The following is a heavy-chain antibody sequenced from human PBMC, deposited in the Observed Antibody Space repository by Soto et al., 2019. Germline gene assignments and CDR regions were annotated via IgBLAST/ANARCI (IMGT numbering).Heavy chain of an antibody. Sequence: QVQLVESGGGVVQPGRSVRLSCAASGFSFSYYAMHWVRQAPGKGLEWVAVIAYDSSKKYYADSVKGRFTISRDNSKNTLYLQMNSLRDDGTAVYYCASPYCSGGSCYLTEYFQYWGQGTLVTVSS. CDR1: GFSFSYYA. J-gene: IGHJ1*01. CDR3: ASPYCSGGSCYLTEYFQY. CDR2: IAYDSSKK. V-gene: IGHV3-30*03. D-gene: IGHD2-15*01.